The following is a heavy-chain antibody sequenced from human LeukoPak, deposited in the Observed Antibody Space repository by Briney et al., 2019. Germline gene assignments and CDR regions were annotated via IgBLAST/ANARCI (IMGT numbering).Heavy chain of an antibody. Sequence: ASVKVSCKVSGYTLTELSMHWVRQAPGKGLEWMGGFDPEGGETIYAQKFQGRVTMTEDTSTDTAYMELSSLRSEDTAVYYCATVLIRDGYKLDYWGQGTLVTVSS. V-gene: IGHV1-24*01. D-gene: IGHD5-24*01. J-gene: IGHJ4*02. CDR2: FDPEGGET. CDR3: ATVLIRDGYKLDY. CDR1: GYTLTELS.